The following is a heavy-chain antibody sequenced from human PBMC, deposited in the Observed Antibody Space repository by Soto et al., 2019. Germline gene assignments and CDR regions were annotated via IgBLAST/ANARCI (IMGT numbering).Heavy chain of an antibody. CDR3: ARDLGILTGYIYYFDY. V-gene: IGHV3-21*01. D-gene: IGHD3-9*01. Sequence: EVQLVESGGGLVKPGGSLRLSCAASGFTFSSYSMNWVRQAPGKGLEWVSSISSSSSYIYYADSVKGRFTITRDNAKNSLYLQMNSLRAEDTAVYYCARDLGILTGYIYYFDYWGQGTLVTVSS. CDR1: GFTFSSYS. J-gene: IGHJ4*02. CDR2: ISSSSSYI.